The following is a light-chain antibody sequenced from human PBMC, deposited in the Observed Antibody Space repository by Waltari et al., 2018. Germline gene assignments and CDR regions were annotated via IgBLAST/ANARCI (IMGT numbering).Light chain of an antibody. CDR3: QQYHSTPPYT. J-gene: IGKJ2*01. V-gene: IGKV1-NL1*01. CDR1: QGIANA. CDR2: AAS. Sequence: DIQLTQSPSSLSTSVGDTVTITCRASQGIANALAWYQHRPGQAPNLLLYAASTLKSGVPSRFSGSGSGTGYTLTISNLQPEDFATYYCQQYHSTPPYTFGQGTKLEI.